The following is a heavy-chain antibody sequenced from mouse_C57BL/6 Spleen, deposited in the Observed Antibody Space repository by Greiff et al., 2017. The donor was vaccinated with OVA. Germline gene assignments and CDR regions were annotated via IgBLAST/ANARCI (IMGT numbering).Heavy chain of an antibody. CDR3: ASGGDSSGYAHYYAMDY. D-gene: IGHD3-2*02. CDR2: IHPNSGST. J-gene: IGHJ4*01. Sequence: QVQLQQPGAELVKPGASVKLSCKASGYTFTSYWMHWVKQRPGQGLEWIGMIHPNSGSTNYNEKFKSKATLTVDKSSSTAYMQLSSLTSEDSAVYYCASGGDSSGYAHYYAMDYWGQGTSVTVSS. CDR1: GYTFTSYW. V-gene: IGHV1-64*01.